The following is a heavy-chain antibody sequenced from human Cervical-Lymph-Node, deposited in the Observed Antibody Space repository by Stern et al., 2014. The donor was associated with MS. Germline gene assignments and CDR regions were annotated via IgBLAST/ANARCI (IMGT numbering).Heavy chain of an antibody. Sequence: QVQLVQSGAEVTKPGSSVKLSCKASGGTFSKFPSSWVRQAPGQGLEWMGGIFPVFGTPTYAQEFRGRVTITADVSTSTVYMELSSLRSDDTAVYYCALSSETSDRWYSLGYDLWGQGTLVTVSS. CDR3: ALSSETSDRWYSLGYDL. J-gene: IGHJ5*02. CDR1: GGTFSKFP. D-gene: IGHD6-13*01. V-gene: IGHV1-69*12. CDR2: IFPVFGTP.